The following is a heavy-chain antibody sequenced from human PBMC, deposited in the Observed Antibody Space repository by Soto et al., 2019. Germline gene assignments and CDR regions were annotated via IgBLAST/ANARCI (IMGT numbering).Heavy chain of an antibody. J-gene: IGHJ4*02. CDR3: ARVRRHGGKFDPFDY. V-gene: IGHV3-48*02. CDR1: GFTLSSYS. CDR2: ISSSSSTI. D-gene: IGHD2-15*01. Sequence: EVQLVESGGGLVQPGGSLRLSCAASGFTLSSYSMNWVRQAPGKGREWVSYISSSSSTIYYADSVKARFTISRDNAKTSLYLQMNSLRDEDTAVYDCARVRRHGGKFDPFDYWGQGTLVTVSS.